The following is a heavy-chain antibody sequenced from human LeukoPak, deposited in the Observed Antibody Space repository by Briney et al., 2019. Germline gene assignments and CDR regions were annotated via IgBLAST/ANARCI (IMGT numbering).Heavy chain of an antibody. CDR3: AREIKSRTVELLLWFGELEYGMDV. CDR1: GYTLTELS. Sequence: ASVKVSCKVSGYTLTELSMHWVRQAPGKGLEWMGGFDPEDGETIYAQKLQGRVTMTTDTSTSAAYMELRSLRSDDTAVYYCAREIKSRTVELLLWFGELEYGMDVWGQGTTVTVSS. CDR2: FDPEDGET. D-gene: IGHD3-10*01. J-gene: IGHJ6*02. V-gene: IGHV1-24*01.